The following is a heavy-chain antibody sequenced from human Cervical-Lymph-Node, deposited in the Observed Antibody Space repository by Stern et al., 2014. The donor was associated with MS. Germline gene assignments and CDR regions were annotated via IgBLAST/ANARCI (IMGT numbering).Heavy chain of an antibody. V-gene: IGHV2-5*02. J-gene: IGHJ4*02. CDR2: IYWDDAE. CDR3: AHSPPDSLSGRYEIRADWYFDY. Sequence: QITLKESGPTLVRPTQTLTLTCTFSGFSLTTGGVGVGWIRQPPGKAPEWLALIYWDDAERYSPSLKSRLTITKDTSKNQVVLTMTNMDPVDTATYYCAHSPPDSLSGRYEIRADWYFDYWGQGTLVTVSS. D-gene: IGHD3-9*01. CDR1: GFSLTTGGVG.